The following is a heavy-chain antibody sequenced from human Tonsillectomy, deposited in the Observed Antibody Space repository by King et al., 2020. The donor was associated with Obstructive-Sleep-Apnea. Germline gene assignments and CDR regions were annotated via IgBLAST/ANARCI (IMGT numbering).Heavy chain of an antibody. CDR3: AREAPGPRFFDWYFDH. V-gene: IGHV4-59*01. CDR1: GGSISPYY. CDR2: IYYTGSI. D-gene: IGHD3-3*01. J-gene: IGHJ2*01. Sequence: VQLQESGPGLVKASETLSLTCTVSGGSISPYYWHWIRQPPGKGLEWIGYIYYTGSIGDNPSLRTRVGMSVDTSKSQVSLRLTSVTAADTAMYYCAREAPGPRFFDWYFDHWGRGPPVTVSP.